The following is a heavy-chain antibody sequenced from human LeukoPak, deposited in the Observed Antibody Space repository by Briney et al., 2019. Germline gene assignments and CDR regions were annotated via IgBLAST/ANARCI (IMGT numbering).Heavy chain of an antibody. CDR1: GFTFSSYA. Sequence: GRSLRLSCAASGFTFSSYAMHWVRQAPGKGLEWVAVISYDGSNKYYADSVKGRFTISRDNSKNTLYLQMNSLRAEDTAVYYCARDFPSTSWYAMNWFDPWGQGTLVTVSS. CDR3: ARDFPSTSWYAMNWFDP. D-gene: IGHD6-13*01. J-gene: IGHJ5*02. CDR2: ISYDGSNK. V-gene: IGHV3-30-3*01.